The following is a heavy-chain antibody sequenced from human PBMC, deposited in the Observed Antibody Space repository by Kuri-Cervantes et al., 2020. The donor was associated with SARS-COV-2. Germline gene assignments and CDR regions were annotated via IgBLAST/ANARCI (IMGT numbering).Heavy chain of an antibody. V-gene: IGHV3-21*01. CDR2: ISSSSSYI. D-gene: IGHD5-12*01. J-gene: IGHJ4*02. Sequence: SLRPSCPPSGFTFSSYSMNWVRQAPGKGLEWVSSISSSSSYIYYADSVKGRFTISRDNAKNSLYLQMNSLRAEDTAVYYCARGISYSGYDLDYWGQGTLVTVSS. CDR3: ARGISYSGYDLDY. CDR1: GFTFSSYS.